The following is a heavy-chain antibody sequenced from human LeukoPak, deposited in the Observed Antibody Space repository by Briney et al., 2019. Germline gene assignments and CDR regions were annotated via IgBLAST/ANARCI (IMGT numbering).Heavy chain of an antibody. Sequence: GGSLRLSCLASGFTFSASSMTWVRQVPGKGLEWVSAINPDDTGYYADSVRGRFTVSRANAMGTLYLQMNSLRADDTAVYYCAKDRFDGSGSQFDSWGQGSLVIVSS. CDR2: INPDDTG. CDR3: AKDRFDGSGSQFDS. V-gene: IGHV3-23*01. J-gene: IGHJ4*02. CDR1: GFTFSASS. D-gene: IGHD3-10*01.